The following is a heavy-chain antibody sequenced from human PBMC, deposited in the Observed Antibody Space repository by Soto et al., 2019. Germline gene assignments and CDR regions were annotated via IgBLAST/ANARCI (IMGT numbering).Heavy chain of an antibody. CDR3: ARDYCPGGVCYTIFDY. D-gene: IGHD2-8*02. J-gene: IGHJ4*02. CDR1: GFTFSTYP. CDR2: ISGNGGST. Sequence: EVQLVESGGNLAQPGGSLRLSCAASGFTFSTYPMHWVRQGPGTGLEYVAGISGNGGSTHYANSVKGRFTISRDISKSTLYLQRGSLRAEDMAVYYCARDYCPGGVCYTIFDYWGQGTLVTVSS. V-gene: IGHV3-64*01.